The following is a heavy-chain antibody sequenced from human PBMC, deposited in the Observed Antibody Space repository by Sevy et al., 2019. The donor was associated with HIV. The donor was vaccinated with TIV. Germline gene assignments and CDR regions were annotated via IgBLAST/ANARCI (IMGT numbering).Heavy chain of an antibody. V-gene: IGHV3-74*01. D-gene: IGHD3-10*01. Sequence: GGSLRLSCAASRFTSNNFWLHWVRQAPGKGLVWVSRINSDGESTGYADFVKGRFTISRDNAKNTAYLQMNSLRADDTAIYYCARGTRGVVDSWGHGTLVTVSS. CDR3: ARGTRGVVDS. CDR1: RFTSNNFW. J-gene: IGHJ5*01. CDR2: INSDGEST.